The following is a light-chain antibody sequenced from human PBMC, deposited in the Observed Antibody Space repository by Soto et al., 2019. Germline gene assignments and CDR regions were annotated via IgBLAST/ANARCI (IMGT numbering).Light chain of an antibody. V-gene: IGKV3-15*01. CDR2: GAS. J-gene: IGKJ1*01. Sequence: VMAQSSAPLSVSPGGRATPPFWASETVATNLAWYQQKPGQAPRLLISGASTRAAGISDRFRGSGSGTEFTLTISSLRSEDSAIYYCQQYFEWPPMTFGQGTKVDI. CDR3: QQYFEWPPMT. CDR1: ETVATN.